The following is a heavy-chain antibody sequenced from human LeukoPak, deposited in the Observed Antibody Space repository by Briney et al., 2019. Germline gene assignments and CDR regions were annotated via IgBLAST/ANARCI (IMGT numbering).Heavy chain of an antibody. V-gene: IGHV4-61*01. D-gene: IGHD6-13*01. CDR2: IYYSGST. CDR3: ARSLYSSSWPLDY. Sequence: PSETLSLTCTVSGASISSGSYYWSWIRQPPGKGLEWIGYIYYSGSTNYNPSLKSRVTISVDTSKNQFSLKLSSVTAADTAVYYCARSLYSSSWPLDYWGQGTLVTVSS. CDR1: GASISSGSYY. J-gene: IGHJ4*02.